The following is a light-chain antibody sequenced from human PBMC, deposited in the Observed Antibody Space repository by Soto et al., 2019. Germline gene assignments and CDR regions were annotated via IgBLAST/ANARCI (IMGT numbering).Light chain of an antibody. CDR3: QKCDYLPI. J-gene: IGKJ3*01. V-gene: IGKV1-33*01. CDR1: HDITSY. Sequence: DIQMTQSPSSLSASVGDRVTITCQASHDITSYLNWYQHKPGKAPKLLIYDASVLEAGVPSRFSGGGSGTDFTFTISSLQPEGVATYYCQKCDYLPIFGPGTTVDFK. CDR2: DAS.